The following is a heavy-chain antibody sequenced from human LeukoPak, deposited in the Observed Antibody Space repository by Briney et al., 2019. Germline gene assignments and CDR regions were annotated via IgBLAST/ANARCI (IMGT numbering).Heavy chain of an antibody. D-gene: IGHD1-14*01. CDR1: GSTVITND. Sequence: PGGSLRLSCAASGSTVITNDMTWVRQAPGKGLDWVSVLYRDGNTKYADSVQGRFTISRDNSKNTLYLEMNSLRPDDTAVYYCARGVEPLAANTLAYWGQGTLVTVSS. J-gene: IGHJ4*02. CDR3: ARGVEPLAANTLAY. CDR2: LYRDGNT. V-gene: IGHV3-53*01.